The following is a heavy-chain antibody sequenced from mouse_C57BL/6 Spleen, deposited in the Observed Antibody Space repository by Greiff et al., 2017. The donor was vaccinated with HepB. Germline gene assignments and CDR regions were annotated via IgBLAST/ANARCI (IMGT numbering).Heavy chain of an antibody. CDR1: GYTFTSYW. J-gene: IGHJ4*01. V-gene: IGHV1-53*01. CDR2: INPSNGGT. CDR3: ARERNYVDAMDY. Sequence: QVQLQQSGTELVKPGASVKLSCKASGYTFTSYWMHWVKQRPGQGLEWIGNINPSNGGTNYNEKFKSKATLTVDKSSSTAYMQLSSLTSEDSAVYYCARERNYVDAMDYWGQGTSVTVSS. D-gene: IGHD1-1*01.